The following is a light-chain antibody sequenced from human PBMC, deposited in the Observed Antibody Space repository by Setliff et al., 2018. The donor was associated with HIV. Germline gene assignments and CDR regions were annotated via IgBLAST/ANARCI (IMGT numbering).Light chain of an antibody. CDR3: QQYYGTPPT. CDR2: WAS. J-gene: IGKJ1*01. CDR1: QSVLYSSNNRNY. Sequence: DIVMTQSPDSLAVSLGERATINCKSSQSVLYSSNNRNYLAWYQQKPGQSPKLLFYWASTRESGVPDRFSGSGSGAAFALTISSLQAEDVAFYYCQQYYGTPPTFGQGTKVDIK. V-gene: IGKV4-1*01.